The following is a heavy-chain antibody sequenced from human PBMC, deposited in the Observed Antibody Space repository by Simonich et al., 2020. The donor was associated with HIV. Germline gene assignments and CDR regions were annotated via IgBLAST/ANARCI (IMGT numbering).Heavy chain of an antibody. V-gene: IGHV4-4*07. CDR2: IYTSGST. D-gene: IGHD1-26*01. Sequence: QVQLQGSGPGLVKPSETLSLTCTVSGGSISSYYWSWIRQPAGKGLEWIGRIYTSGSTNYNPSLKSRVTISVDKSKNQLSLKVSSVTAADTAVYYCARTTVELNYYYYYMDVWGKGTTVTVSS. CDR1: GGSISSYY. J-gene: IGHJ6*03. CDR3: ARTTVELNYYYYYMDV.